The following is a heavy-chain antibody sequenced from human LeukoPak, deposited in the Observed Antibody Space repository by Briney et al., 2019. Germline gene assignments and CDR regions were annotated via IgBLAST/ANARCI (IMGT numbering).Heavy chain of an antibody. Sequence: PSETLSLTCTVSGGSISSSSYYWGWIRQPPGKGLEWIGSIYYSGSTYYNPSLKSRVTISVDTSKNQFSLQLNSVTPEDTAVHYCAREEWESGWPQGEAFDIWGQGTMVTVSS. CDR1: GGSISSSSYY. CDR2: IYYSGST. V-gene: IGHV4-39*02. CDR3: AREEWESGWPQGEAFDI. D-gene: IGHD6-19*01. J-gene: IGHJ3*02.